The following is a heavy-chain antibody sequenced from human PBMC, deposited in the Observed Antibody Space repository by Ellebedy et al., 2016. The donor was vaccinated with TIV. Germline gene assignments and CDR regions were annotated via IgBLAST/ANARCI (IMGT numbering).Heavy chain of an antibody. CDR1: GGSISSANHY. D-gene: IGHD6-19*01. CDR2: IYYSGSS. V-gene: IGHV4-39*07. CDR3: ARVTTPLYSLGVPGVFDI. Sequence: SETLSLTXIVSGGSISSANHYWGWIRQPPGKGLEWIATIYYSGSSSYNPSLKSRVTISVDTSNNQFFLKLSSVTAADTAVYYCARVTTPLYSLGVPGVFDIWGQGTTVTVST. J-gene: IGHJ3*02.